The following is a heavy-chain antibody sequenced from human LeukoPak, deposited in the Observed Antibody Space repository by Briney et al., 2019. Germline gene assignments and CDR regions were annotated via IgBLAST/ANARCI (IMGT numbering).Heavy chain of an antibody. J-gene: IGHJ5*02. Sequence: SETLSLTCAVYGGSFSDHYWTWIRQPPGKGLEWIGEINHTGSTNFNPSLNSRVTMSLDTSKNQFSLKLSSVTAADTAVYYCARDTELAVAGSSLGGWFDPWGQGTLVTVSS. CDR1: GGSFSDHY. D-gene: IGHD6-19*01. CDR3: ARDTELAVAGSSLGGWFDP. CDR2: INHTGST. V-gene: IGHV4-34*10.